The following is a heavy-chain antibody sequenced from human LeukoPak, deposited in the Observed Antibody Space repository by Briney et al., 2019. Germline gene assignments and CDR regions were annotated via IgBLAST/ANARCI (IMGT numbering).Heavy chain of an antibody. CDR1: GGSLNSDY. CDR3: ARLPRGAFDI. J-gene: IGHJ4*02. V-gene: IGHV4-59*01. Sequence: TSETLSLTCTVSGGSLNSDYWTWIRRPPGKGLEYIGYIHYTGSTYYNPSLKSRVIISVDTSKNQFSLKVSSVTAADTAVYYCARLPRGAFDIWGQGTQVIVSS. CDR2: IHYTGST. D-gene: IGHD3-9*01.